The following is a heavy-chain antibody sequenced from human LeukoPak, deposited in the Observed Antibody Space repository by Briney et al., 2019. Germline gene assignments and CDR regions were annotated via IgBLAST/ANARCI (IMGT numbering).Heavy chain of an antibody. CDR3: ARITWYNTGRGFDY. CDR2: ISYSVST. CDR1: GDSISSSY. V-gene: IGHV4-59*01. J-gene: IGHJ4*02. D-gene: IGHD6-19*01. Sequence: SETLCLTCTANGDSISSSYWSRIRQPPGKGLEWIGYISYSVSTNYNPSLKSRVTISVDTSKNQFSLKLSSVTAADTAVYYCARITWYNTGRGFDYWGQGTLVPVSS.